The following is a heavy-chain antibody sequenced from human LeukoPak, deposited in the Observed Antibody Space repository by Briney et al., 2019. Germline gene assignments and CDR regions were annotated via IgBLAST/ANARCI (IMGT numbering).Heavy chain of an antibody. CDR2: TNIMGGGT. CDR1: GYTFTGYY. V-gene: IGHV1-2*02. Sequence: GASVKVSCKASGYTFTGYYMHWVRQAPGPGLEWMGWTNIMGGGTTYRQKFQGRPTMTRDTSISTAYMELRRLTPEDTAVYYCASRLVAPAAIPVWGKGTTVTVSS. CDR3: ASRLVAPAAIPV. D-gene: IGHD2-2*01. J-gene: IGHJ6*04.